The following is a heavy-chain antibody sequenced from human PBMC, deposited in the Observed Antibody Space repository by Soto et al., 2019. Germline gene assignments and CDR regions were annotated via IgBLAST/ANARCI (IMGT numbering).Heavy chain of an antibody. V-gene: IGHV3-23*01. CDR2: IGGSSGST. D-gene: IGHD1-26*01. Sequence: EVQLLESGGGLVQSGGSLRLSCEASGFTFSSYAMCWVRQVPGKGLEWVSAIGGSSGSTYYADSVKGRFTISRDNSKSTLYLQMTTLRGEDPAVDYGAKHSGSYYGFDYWGQGTLVTVSS. J-gene: IGHJ4*02. CDR1: GFTFSSYA. CDR3: AKHSGSYYGFDY.